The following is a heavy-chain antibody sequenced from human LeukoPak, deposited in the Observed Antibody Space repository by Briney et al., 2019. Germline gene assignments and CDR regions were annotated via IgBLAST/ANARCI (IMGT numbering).Heavy chain of an antibody. CDR3: ARDLGDLAAATSYYYYGMDV. Sequence: SETLSLTCTVSGGSISSYYWSWIRQPPGKGLEWIGYIYYSGSTNYNPSLKSRVTISVDTSKNQFSLKLSSVTAADTAVYYCARDLGDLAAATSYYYYGMDVWGQGTTVTVSS. V-gene: IGHV4-59*01. D-gene: IGHD2-15*01. CDR2: IYYSGST. CDR1: GGSISSYY. J-gene: IGHJ6*02.